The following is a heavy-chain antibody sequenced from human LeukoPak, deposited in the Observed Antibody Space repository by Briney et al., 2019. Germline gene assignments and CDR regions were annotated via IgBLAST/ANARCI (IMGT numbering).Heavy chain of an antibody. V-gene: IGHV3-30-3*01. CDR2: VTYDGNNQ. CDR1: GFTFNNYA. J-gene: IGHJ4*02. Sequence: GGSLRLSCAASGFTFNNYAIHWVRQAPGKGLEWVAVVTYDGNNQYYADSVKGRFTVSRDNFRNTVNLQMNSLRGEDTAVYYCARAPVRGAVAGVDYWGQGTLVTVSS. D-gene: IGHD6-19*01. CDR3: ARAPVRGAVAGVDY.